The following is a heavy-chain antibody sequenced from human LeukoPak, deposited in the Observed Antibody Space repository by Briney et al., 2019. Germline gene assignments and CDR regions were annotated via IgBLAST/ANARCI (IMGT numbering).Heavy chain of an antibody. CDR2: LWRVATIK. CDR3: AKDAQRGFDYSNSLEH. CDR1: GFTFSHFG. J-gene: IGHJ5*02. V-gene: IGHV3-33*06. Sequence: GTSLRLSCEASGFTFSHFGMHWVRQAPGKGLGWGAVLWRVATIKYYADSVKGRFTISRDNFKKTVSLEMNSLRGEDTTIYHCAKDAQRGFDYSNSLEHWGQGSLVIVSS. D-gene: IGHD4-11*01.